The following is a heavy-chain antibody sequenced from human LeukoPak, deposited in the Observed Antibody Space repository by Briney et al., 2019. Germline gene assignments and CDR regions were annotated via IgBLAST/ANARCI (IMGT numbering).Heavy chain of an antibody. CDR1: GFTFSSYA. Sequence: GSLRLSCAASGFTFSSYAMSGVRQAPGKGLDWVSAISGSGGSTYYADSVKGRFTIYRDNSKNTLYLQMNRLRAEDTAVYYCAREIQFEAFDIWGQGTMVTVSS. J-gene: IGHJ3*02. D-gene: IGHD5-24*01. CDR3: AREIQFEAFDI. V-gene: IGHV3-23*01. CDR2: ISGSGGST.